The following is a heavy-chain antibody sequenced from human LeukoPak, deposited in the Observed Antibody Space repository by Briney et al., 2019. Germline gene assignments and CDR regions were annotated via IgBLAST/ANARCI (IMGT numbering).Heavy chain of an antibody. CDR1: GFTFTSSA. CDR3: AADLGYGDYVFDY. CDR2: IVVGSGNT. D-gene: IGHD4-17*01. V-gene: IGHV1-58*01. Sequence: GASVKVSCKASGFTFTSSAEQWVRQARGQRLEWIGWIVVGSGNTNYTQKFQERVTITRDMSTSTAYMELSSLRSEDTAVYYCAADLGYGDYVFDYWGQGTLVTVSS. J-gene: IGHJ4*02.